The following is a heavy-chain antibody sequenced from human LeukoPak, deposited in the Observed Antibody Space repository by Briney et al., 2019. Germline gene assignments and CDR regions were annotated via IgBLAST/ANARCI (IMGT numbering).Heavy chain of an antibody. D-gene: IGHD5-18*01. CDR1: GFTFSSYE. Sequence: GGSLRLSCAASGFTFSSYEMNWVRQAPGKGLEWGSYISSSGSTIYYADSVKGGFTISRDNAKNSLYLQMNSLRAEDTAVYYCARAEGYSYGVNWFDPWGQGTLVTVSS. J-gene: IGHJ5*02. V-gene: IGHV3-48*03. CDR3: ARAEGYSYGVNWFDP. CDR2: ISSSGSTI.